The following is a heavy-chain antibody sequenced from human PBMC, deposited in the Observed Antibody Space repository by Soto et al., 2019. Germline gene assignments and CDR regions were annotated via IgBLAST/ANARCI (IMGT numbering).Heavy chain of an antibody. J-gene: IGHJ4*02. CDR2: VYYSGTT. CDR3: ARTTAVPNTLRSRYFFDF. D-gene: IGHD3-9*01. V-gene: IGHV4-61*01. CDR1: GGSVNKKTYY. Sequence: PSETLSLTCSVSGGSVNKKTYYGSWIRQPPGKRLEWIGYVYYSGTTNYNPSLKSRVTISIDMSKNQFSLRLSSVTAADTALYYCARTTAVPNTLRSRYFFDFWGQGTLVTVSS.